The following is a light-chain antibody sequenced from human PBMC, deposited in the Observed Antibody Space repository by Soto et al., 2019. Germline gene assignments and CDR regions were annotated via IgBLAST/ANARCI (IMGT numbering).Light chain of an antibody. CDR1: QSVSRY. V-gene: IGKV3-11*01. J-gene: IGKJ4*02. Sequence: EIGLTQAPATLSLSPGVRATLSCRASQSVSRYLGWYQQKPGQAPRLLIYDASNRATGIPARFSGSGSGPDFTLTISSLEPEDCAVYYCQQRSNWPFTCGGENKVEIK. CDR3: QQRSNWPFT. CDR2: DAS.